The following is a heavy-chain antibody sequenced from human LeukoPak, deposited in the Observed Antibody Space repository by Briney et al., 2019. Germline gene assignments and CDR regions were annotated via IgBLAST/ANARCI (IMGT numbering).Heavy chain of an antibody. D-gene: IGHD2-2*01. CDR3: ARLLGYCSSTSCYDAFDI. CDR1: GYTFTGYY. J-gene: IGHJ3*02. V-gene: IGHV1-2*02. CDR2: INPNSGGT. Sequence: ASVRVSCKASGYTFTGYYMHWVRQAPGQGLEWMGWINPNSGGTNYAQKFQGRVTMTRDTSISTAYMELSRLRSDDTAVYYCARLLGYCSSTSCYDAFDIWGQGTMVTVSS.